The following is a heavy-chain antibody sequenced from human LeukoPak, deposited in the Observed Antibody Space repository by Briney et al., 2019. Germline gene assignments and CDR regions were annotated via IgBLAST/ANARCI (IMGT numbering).Heavy chain of an antibody. Sequence: PSETLSLTCTVSGGSISSYYWSWIRQPPGKGLEWIGYIYYSGSTNYNPSLKSRVTISVDTSKNQFSLKLSSVTDADTALYYCARSRGYFDYWGQGTLVTVSS. CDR3: ARSRGYFDY. D-gene: IGHD6-13*01. CDR1: GGSISSYY. CDR2: IYYSGST. J-gene: IGHJ4*02. V-gene: IGHV4-59*01.